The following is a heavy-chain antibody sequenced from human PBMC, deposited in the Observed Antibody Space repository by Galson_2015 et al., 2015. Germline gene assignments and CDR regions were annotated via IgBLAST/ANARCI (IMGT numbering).Heavy chain of an antibody. D-gene: IGHD3-3*01. Sequence: SLRLSCAASGFTFSSYGMHWVRQAPGKGLEWVAVISYDGSNKYYADSVKGRFTISRDNSKNTLYLQMNSLRAEDTAVYYCAKDSVETLYGMDVWGQGTTVTVSS. CDR1: GFTFSSYG. CDR2: ISYDGSNK. J-gene: IGHJ6*02. CDR3: AKDSVETLYGMDV. V-gene: IGHV3-30*18.